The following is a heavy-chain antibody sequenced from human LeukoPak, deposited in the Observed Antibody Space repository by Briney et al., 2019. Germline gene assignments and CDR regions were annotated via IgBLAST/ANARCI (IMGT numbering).Heavy chain of an antibody. CDR3: ARAGLVVSPVRNYFDY. D-gene: IGHD3-22*01. CDR2: INTNTGNP. V-gene: IGHV7-4-1*02. J-gene: IGHJ4*02. Sequence: ASVKVSCKASGYTFTSYAMNWVRQAPGQGLEWMGWINTNTGNPTCAQGFTGRFVFSLDTSVSTAYLQISSLKAEDTAVYYCARAGLVVSPVRNYFDYWGQGTLVTVSS. CDR1: GYTFTSYA.